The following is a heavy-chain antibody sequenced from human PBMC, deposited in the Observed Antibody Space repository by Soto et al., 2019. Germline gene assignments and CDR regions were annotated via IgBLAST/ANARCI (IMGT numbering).Heavy chain of an antibody. CDR2: INTYSGKT. Sequence: VHLVQSGGEVKQPGTSVKVSCKASGYTFNSHGISWVRQAPGQGLEWMGWINTYSGKTNYAQKFQGRVTMTTTTPTNTTYLELRSLRSGDTAVYYCARGPGGATKPYYYYAMDVWGQGTPITVSS. V-gene: IGHV1-18*04. CDR1: GYTFNSHG. D-gene: IGHD1-26*01. J-gene: IGHJ6*01. CDR3: ARGPGGATKPYYYYAMDV.